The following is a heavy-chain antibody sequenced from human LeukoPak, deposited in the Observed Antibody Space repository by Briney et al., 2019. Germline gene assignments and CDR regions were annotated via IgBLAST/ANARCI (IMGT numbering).Heavy chain of an antibody. CDR2: ISSSSSYI. Sequence: GGSLRLSCAASGFTFSSYSMNWVRQAPGKGLEWVSSISSSSSYIYYADSVKGRFTISRDNAKNSLYLQMNSLRAEDTAVYYCASYFDSSGSRDAFDIWGQGTMVTVSS. D-gene: IGHD3-22*01. V-gene: IGHV3-21*01. CDR1: GFTFSSYS. J-gene: IGHJ3*02. CDR3: ASYFDSSGSRDAFDI.